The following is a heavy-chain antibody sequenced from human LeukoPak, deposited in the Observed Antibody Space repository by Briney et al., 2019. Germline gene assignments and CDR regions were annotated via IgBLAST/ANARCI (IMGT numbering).Heavy chain of an antibody. Sequence: ASVKVSCKASGYTFTGYDMNWVRQAPGQGLEWMGWINPNSGGTNYAQKFQGRVTMTRDTSISTAYMELSRLRSDDTAVYYCAREYGDGYNTGLDYWGQGTLVTVSS. CDR1: GYTFTGYD. V-gene: IGHV1-2*02. J-gene: IGHJ4*02. CDR2: INPNSGGT. CDR3: AREYGDGYNTGLDY. D-gene: IGHD5-24*01.